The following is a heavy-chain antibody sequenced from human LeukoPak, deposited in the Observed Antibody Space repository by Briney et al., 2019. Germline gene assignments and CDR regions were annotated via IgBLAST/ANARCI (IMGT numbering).Heavy chain of an antibody. CDR3: ARGAKCSSTSCSSDY. J-gene: IGHJ4*02. CDR2: INHSGST. Sequence: SETLSLTCAVYGGSFSGYYWSWLRQPPGKGLEWIGEINHSGSTNYNPSLKSRVTISVDTSKNHFSLKLSSVTAADSAVYYCARGAKCSSTSCSSDYWGQGTLVTVSS. V-gene: IGHV4-34*01. CDR1: GGSFSGYY. D-gene: IGHD2-2*01.